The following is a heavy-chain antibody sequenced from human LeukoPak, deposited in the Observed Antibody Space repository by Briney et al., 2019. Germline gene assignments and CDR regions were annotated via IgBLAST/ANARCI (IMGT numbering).Heavy chain of an antibody. CDR1: GGTFSSYT. V-gene: IGHV1-69*02. CDR3: ARANGVVVVANGMDV. Sequence: GASVKVSCKASGGTFSSYTISWVRQAPGQGLEWMGRIIPILGIANYAQKFQGRVTITADKSTSTAYMELSSLRSEDTAVYYCARANGVVVVANGMDVWGQGTTVTVSS. D-gene: IGHD2-15*01. CDR2: IIPILGIA. J-gene: IGHJ6*02.